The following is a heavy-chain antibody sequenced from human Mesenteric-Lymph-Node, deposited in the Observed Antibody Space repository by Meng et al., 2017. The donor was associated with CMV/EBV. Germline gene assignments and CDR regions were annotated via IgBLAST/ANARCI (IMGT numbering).Heavy chain of an antibody. J-gene: IGHJ6*02. CDR1: GFTFSSYG. CDR2: IWYDGSNK. V-gene: IGHV3-33*01. Sequence: GESLKISCAASGFTFSSYGMYWVRQAPGKGLEWVAVIWYDGSNKYYADSVKGRFTISRDNSKNTLYLEMNSLRVEDTAVYYCARDDYGMDVWGQGTTVTVSS. CDR3: ARDDYGMDV.